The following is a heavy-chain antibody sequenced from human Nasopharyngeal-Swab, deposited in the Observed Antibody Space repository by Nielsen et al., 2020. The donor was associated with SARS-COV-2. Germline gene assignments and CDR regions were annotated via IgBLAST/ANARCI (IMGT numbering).Heavy chain of an antibody. CDR2: IYYSGST. J-gene: IGHJ4*02. Sequence: SETLSLTCTVSGGSISSYYWSWIRQPPGKGLEWTGYIYYSGSTNYNPSLKSRVTISVDTSKNQFSLKLSSVTAADTAVYYCARERVTDKYFDYWGQGTLVTVSS. V-gene: IGHV4-59*01. CDR3: ARERVTDKYFDY. D-gene: IGHD2-21*02. CDR1: GGSISSYY.